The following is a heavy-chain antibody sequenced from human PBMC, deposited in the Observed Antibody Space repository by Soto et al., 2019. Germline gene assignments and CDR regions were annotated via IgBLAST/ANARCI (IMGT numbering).Heavy chain of an antibody. CDR2: IWYDGSNK. V-gene: IGHV3-33*01. D-gene: IGHD3-22*01. CDR1: GFTFSSYG. CDR3: ARDLGDSSGYYDY. J-gene: IGHJ4*02. Sequence: QVQLVESGGGVVQPGRSLRPSCAASGFTFSSYGMHWVPQAPGKGLEWVAVIWYDGSNKYYADSVKGRFTISRDNSKNTLYLQMNSLRAEDTAVYYCARDLGDSSGYYDYWGQGTLVTVSS.